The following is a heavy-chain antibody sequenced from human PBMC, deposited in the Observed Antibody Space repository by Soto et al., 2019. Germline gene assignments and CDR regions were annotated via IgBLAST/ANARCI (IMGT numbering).Heavy chain of an antibody. CDR3: AKEMGAGYIAVAGFDY. CDR2: ISGSGGDT. V-gene: IGHV3-23*01. Sequence: PGGSLRLSCAASGFTFSNYAMSWVRQAPGKGLEWVSVISGSGGDTYYADSVKGRFTISRDNSKNTLYLQMNSLRAEDTAVYYCAKEMGAGYIAVAGFDYWGQGTLVTVSS. D-gene: IGHD6-19*01. CDR1: GFTFSNYA. J-gene: IGHJ4*02.